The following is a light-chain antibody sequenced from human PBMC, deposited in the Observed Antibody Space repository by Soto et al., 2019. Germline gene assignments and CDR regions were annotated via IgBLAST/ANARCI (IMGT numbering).Light chain of an antibody. CDR3: CSYAGSSTFYV. V-gene: IGLV2-23*01. CDR2: EGS. J-gene: IGLJ1*01. CDR1: SSDVGSYNL. Sequence: QSVLTQAASVSGSPGQSITISCTGTSSDVGSYNLVSWYQQHPGKAPKLMIYEGSKRPSGVSNRFSGSKSGNTASLTISGLQAADEADYYCCSYAGSSTFYVFGTGTKVTVL.